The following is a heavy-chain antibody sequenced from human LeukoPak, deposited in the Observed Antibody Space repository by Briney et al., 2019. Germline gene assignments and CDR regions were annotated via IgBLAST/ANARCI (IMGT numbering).Heavy chain of an antibody. V-gene: IGHV4-34*01. CDR3: ARGQWELPYYFDY. J-gene: IGHJ4*02. CDR2: INHSGST. Sequence: PSGTLSLTCAVYGGSFSGYYWSWIRQPPGKWLEWIGEINHSGSTNYNPSLKSRVTISVDKSKNQFSLKLSSVTAADTAVYYCARGQWELPYYFDYWGQGTLVTVSS. D-gene: IGHD1-26*01. CDR1: GGSFSGYY.